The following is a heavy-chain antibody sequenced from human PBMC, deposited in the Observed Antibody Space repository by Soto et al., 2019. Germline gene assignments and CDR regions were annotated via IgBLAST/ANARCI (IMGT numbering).Heavy chain of an antibody. CDR2: INAGDGHT. CDR1: GYTFSNYA. J-gene: IGHJ4*02. V-gene: IGHV1-3*01. D-gene: IGHD2-2*01. Sequence: RASVKVSCKASGYTFSNYAIHWVRQAPGHRLEWMGWINAGDGHTKYSHKLEGRGTITRDTTASTAYMELSSLRSEGTAVYFCARDRGYCTSTSCYTLDYWGQGTVVTVSS. CDR3: ARDRGYCTSTSCYTLDY.